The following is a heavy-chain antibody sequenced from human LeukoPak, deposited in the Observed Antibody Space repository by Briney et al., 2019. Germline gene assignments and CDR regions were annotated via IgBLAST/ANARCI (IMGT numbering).Heavy chain of an antibody. CDR1: GYSFTSYW. Sequence: KPGESLKISCKGSGYSFTSYWIGWARQMPGKGLEWMGMIYPGDSDTRYSPSFQGQVTISADKSTSTASLQWSSLKASDTAMYYCARRPCSGGSCYYFDYWGQGTLVTVSS. V-gene: IGHV5-51*01. J-gene: IGHJ4*02. CDR3: ARRPCSGGSCYYFDY. CDR2: IYPGDSDT. D-gene: IGHD2-15*01.